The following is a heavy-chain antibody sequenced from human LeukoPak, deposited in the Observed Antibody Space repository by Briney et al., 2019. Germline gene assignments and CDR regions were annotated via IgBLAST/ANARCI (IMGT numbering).Heavy chain of an antibody. D-gene: IGHD1-26*01. CDR2: IYYSGST. J-gene: IGHJ4*02. CDR3: ARQIVGATPANFDY. CDR1: GGSISSSSYY. V-gene: IGHV4-39*01. Sequence: SETLSLTCTVSGGSISSSSYYWGWIRQPPGKGLEWIGGIYYSGSTYYNPSLKSRVTISVDTSKNQFSLKLSSVTAADTAVYYCARQIVGATPANFDYWGQGTLVTVSS.